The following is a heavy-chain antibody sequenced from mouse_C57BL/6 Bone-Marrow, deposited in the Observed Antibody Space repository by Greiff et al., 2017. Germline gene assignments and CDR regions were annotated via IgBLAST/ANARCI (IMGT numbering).Heavy chain of an antibody. CDR3: ATGEGDARFAY. J-gene: IGHJ3*01. CDR2: IYPRSGNT. V-gene: IGHV1-81*01. Sequence: QVQLQQSGAELARPGASVKLSCKASGYTFTSYGISWVKQRTGQGLEWIGEIYPRSGNTYYNEKFKGKATLTADKSSSTAYMELRSLTSEDSAVYFCATGEGDARFAYWGQGTLVTVSA. D-gene: IGHD2-13*01. CDR1: GYTFTSYG.